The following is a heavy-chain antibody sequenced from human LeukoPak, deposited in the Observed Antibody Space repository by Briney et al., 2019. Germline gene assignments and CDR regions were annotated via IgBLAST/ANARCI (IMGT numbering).Heavy chain of an antibody. D-gene: IGHD2-15*01. Sequence: PGGSLRLSCTASGFKCGDYAMSWVRQAPGKELEWVGFIRSKAYGGTTEHAASVKGRFTFSRDDSKSIAYLQMNSLRPEDTAVYYCASPYCSGGTCYPSFDYWGQGTLVTVSS. V-gene: IGHV3-49*04. J-gene: IGHJ4*02. CDR3: ASPYCSGGTCYPSFDY. CDR2: IRSKAYGGTT. CDR1: GFKCGDYA.